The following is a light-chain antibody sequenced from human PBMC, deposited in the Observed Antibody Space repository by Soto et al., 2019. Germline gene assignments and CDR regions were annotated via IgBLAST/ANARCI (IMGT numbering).Light chain of an antibody. CDR1: SSDVGTYDF. CDR2: EVT. CDR3: TADAGSNNFDG. Sequence: QSVLTQPPSASGSPGQSVTISCTGASSDVGTYDFVSWYQPPPGKAPKLMIYEVTKRPSAVPDSFSGSRSGNTASLTVSGLQVEDESDYYCTADAGSNNFDGCGAGSKVTVL. V-gene: IGLV2-8*01. J-gene: IGLJ1*01.